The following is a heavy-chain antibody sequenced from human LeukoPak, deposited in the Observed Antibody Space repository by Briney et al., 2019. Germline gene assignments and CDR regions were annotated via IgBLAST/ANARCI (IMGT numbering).Heavy chain of an antibody. CDR3: AKDTHSDYGDFLFDY. J-gene: IGHJ4*02. CDR1: GFTFSSYS. Sequence: GGSLRLSCVASGFTFSSYSMNWVRQAPGKGLEGVSSISTSSSYIYYADSVKGRFTISRDNSKNTLYLQMNSLRAEDTAVYYCAKDTHSDYGDFLFDYWGQGTLVTVSS. D-gene: IGHD4-17*01. CDR2: ISTSSSYI. V-gene: IGHV3-21*01.